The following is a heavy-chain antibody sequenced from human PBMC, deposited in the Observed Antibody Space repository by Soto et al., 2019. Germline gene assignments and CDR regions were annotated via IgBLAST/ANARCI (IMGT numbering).Heavy chain of an antibody. V-gene: IGHV3-30*18. CDR1: GFTFSSYG. CDR2: ISYDGSNK. J-gene: IGHJ4*02. CDR3: AKAIIRWTYDY. D-gene: IGHD2-15*01. Sequence: QVQLVESGGGVVQPGRSLRLSCAASGFTFSSYGMHWVRQAPGKGLEWVAVISYDGSNKYYADSVKGRFTISRDNSKNTLYLQMNSLRAEDTAVYYCAKAIIRWTYDYWGQGTLVTVSS.